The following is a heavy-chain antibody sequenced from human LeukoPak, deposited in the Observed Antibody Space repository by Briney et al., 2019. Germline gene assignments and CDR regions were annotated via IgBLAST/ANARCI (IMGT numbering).Heavy chain of an antibody. Sequence: GGSLRLSCAASGFTFSSYAMSWVRQAPGKGLEWVSSISGSGGSTYYADSVKGRFTISRDNSKNTLYLQMNGLRAEDTAVYYCAKTALAVAGIVPVESELDYWGQGTLVTVSS. CDR3: AKTALAVAGIVPVESELDY. D-gene: IGHD6-19*01. V-gene: IGHV3-23*01. CDR1: GFTFSSYA. J-gene: IGHJ4*02. CDR2: ISGSGGST.